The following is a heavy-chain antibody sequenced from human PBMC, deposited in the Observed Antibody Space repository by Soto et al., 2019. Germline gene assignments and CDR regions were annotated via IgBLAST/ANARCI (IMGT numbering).Heavy chain of an antibody. V-gene: IGHV3-30*18. D-gene: IGHD3-22*01. Sequence: QVQLVESGGGVVQPGRSLRLSCAASGFTFSSYGMHWVRQAPGKGLEWVAVISYDGSNKYYADSVKGRFTISRDNSKNTLYLQVYSLRAEDTAVYYCAKGGSGYYDYWGQGTLVTVSS. J-gene: IGHJ4*02. CDR1: GFTFSSYG. CDR3: AKGGSGYYDY. CDR2: ISYDGSNK.